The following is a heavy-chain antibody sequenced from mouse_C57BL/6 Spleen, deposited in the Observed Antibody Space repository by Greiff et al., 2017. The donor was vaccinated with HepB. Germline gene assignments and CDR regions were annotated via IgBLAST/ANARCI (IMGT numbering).Heavy chain of an antibody. CDR3: ARSPSYYYGSSYYFDY. J-gene: IGHJ2*01. Sequence: VQLQQSGAELARPGASVKLSCKASGYTFTSYGISWVKQSTGQGLEWIGEIYPRSGNTYYNEKFKGKATLTADKSSSTAYMELRSLTSEDSAVYFCARSPSYYYGSSYYFDYWGQGTTLTVSS. CDR1: GYTFTSYG. D-gene: IGHD1-1*01. CDR2: IYPRSGNT. V-gene: IGHV1-81*01.